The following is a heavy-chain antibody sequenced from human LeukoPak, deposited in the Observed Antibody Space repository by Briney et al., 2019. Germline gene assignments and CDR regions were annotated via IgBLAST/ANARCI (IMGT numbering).Heavy chain of an antibody. D-gene: IGHD6-19*01. CDR2: INPNSGGT. J-gene: IGHJ4*02. V-gene: IGHV1-2*02. CDR3: AREEFAVAASL. Sequence: RASVKVSCKASGYTFTGYYMHWVRQAPGQGLEWMGWINPNSGGTNYAQKFQGRVTMTRDTSISTAYMELSRLRSDDTAVYYCAREEFAVAASLWGQGTLVIVSS. CDR1: GYTFTGYY.